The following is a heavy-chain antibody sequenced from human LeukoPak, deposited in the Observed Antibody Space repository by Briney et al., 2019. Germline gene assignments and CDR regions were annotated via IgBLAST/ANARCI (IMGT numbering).Heavy chain of an antibody. CDR3: ARDRVNWNDGVDY. J-gene: IGHJ4*02. CDR1: GFSSPSYW. D-gene: IGHD1-20*01. Sequence: GESLRLSCVASGFSSPSYWMSWVRQAPGKGLEWVANINQGGSERHYVGSVEGRFTISRDNAKNSLYLQVSSLRAEDTAVYYCARDRVNWNDGVDYWGQGTLVTVSS. CDR2: INQGGSER. V-gene: IGHV3-7*03.